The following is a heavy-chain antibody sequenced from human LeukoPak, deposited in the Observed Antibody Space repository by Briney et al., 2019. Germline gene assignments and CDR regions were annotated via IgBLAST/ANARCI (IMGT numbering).Heavy chain of an antibody. CDR2: IYYSGST. CDR3: ARDPGLVAVAGPVGAFDI. D-gene: IGHD6-19*01. Sequence: SETLSLTCTVSGGSISSGGYYWSWIRQHPGKGLEWIGYIYYSGSTYYNPSLKSRVTISVDTSKNQFSLKLSSVTAADTAVYYCARDPGLVAVAGPVGAFDIWGQGTMVTVSS. CDR1: GGSISSGGYY. V-gene: IGHV4-31*03. J-gene: IGHJ3*02.